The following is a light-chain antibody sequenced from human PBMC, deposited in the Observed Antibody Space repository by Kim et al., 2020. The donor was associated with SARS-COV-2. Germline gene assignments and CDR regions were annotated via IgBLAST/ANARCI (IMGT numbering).Light chain of an antibody. CDR2: SAS. V-gene: IGKV3-20*01. CDR1: QSVSSNF. CDR3: QQYGTSPET. J-gene: IGKJ1*01. Sequence: ENVLTQSPGTLSLSPGERATLSCRASQSVSSNFLAWYQQKAGQAPRLLIYSASSRASGIPDRLSGSGSGTDFTLTISTLEPEDIAVYYCQQYGTSPETFGQGTKVDIK.